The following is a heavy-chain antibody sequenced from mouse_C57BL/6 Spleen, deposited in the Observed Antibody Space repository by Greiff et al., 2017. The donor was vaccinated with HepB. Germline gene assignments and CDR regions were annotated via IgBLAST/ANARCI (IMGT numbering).Heavy chain of an antibody. CDR3: TREGEIYYDYDWFAY. CDR1: GFTFSSYA. Sequence: EVKVVESGEGLVKPGGSLKLSCAASGFTFSSYAMSWVRQTPEKRLEWVAYISSGGDYIYYADTVKGRFTISRDNARNTLYLQMSSLKSEDTAMYYCTREGEIYYDYDWFAYWGQGTLVTVSA. J-gene: IGHJ3*01. V-gene: IGHV5-9-1*02. D-gene: IGHD2-4*01. CDR2: ISSGGDYI.